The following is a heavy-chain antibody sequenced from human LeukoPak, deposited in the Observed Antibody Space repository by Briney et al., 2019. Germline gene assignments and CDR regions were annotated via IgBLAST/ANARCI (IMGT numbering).Heavy chain of an antibody. CDR2: INHSGST. CDR3: ARGGRRSIAARPRFDY. D-gene: IGHD6-6*01. J-gene: IGHJ4*02. CDR1: GGSFSGYY. Sequence: ETLSLTCAVYGGSFSGYYWSWIRQPPGKGLEWIGEINHSGSTNYNPSLKSRVTISVDTSKNQFSLKLSSVTAADTAVYYCARGGRRSIAARPRFDYWGQGTLVTVSS. V-gene: IGHV4-34*01.